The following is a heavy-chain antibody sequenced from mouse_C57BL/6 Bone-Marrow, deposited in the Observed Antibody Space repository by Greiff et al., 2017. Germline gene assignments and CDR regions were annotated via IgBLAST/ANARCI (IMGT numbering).Heavy chain of an antibody. V-gene: IGHV1-59*01. CDR3: AIDGYPYYFDY. J-gene: IGHJ2*01. D-gene: IGHD2-3*01. CDR1: GYTFTSYW. Sequence: QVQLKQPGAELVRPGTSVKLSCKASGYTFTSYWMHWVKQRPGQGLEWIGVIDPSDSYTNYNQKFKGKATLTVDTSSSTAYMQLSSLTSEDSAVYYGAIDGYPYYFDYWGQGTTLTVSS. CDR2: IDPSDSYT.